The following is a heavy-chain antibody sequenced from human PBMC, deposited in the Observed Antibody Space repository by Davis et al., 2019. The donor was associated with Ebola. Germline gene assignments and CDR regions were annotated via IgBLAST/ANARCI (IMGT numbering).Heavy chain of an antibody. Sequence: MPGGSLRLSCAVYGGSFSAYYWTWIRQPPGRGLEWIGEINHSGTTNYNPSLKSRVTISVDTSKNQFSLKLSSVTAADTAVYYCARGHSYGYWGQGALVTVSS. CDR1: GGSFSAYY. D-gene: IGHD5-18*01. CDR3: ARGHSYGY. V-gene: IGHV4-34*01. CDR2: INHSGTT. J-gene: IGHJ4*02.